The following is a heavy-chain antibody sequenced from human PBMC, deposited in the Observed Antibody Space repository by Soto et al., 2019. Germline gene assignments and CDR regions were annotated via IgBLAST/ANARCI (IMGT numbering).Heavy chain of an antibody. D-gene: IGHD6-13*01. CDR3: ARGKWPGIAAAGTDNWFDP. J-gene: IGHJ5*02. V-gene: IGHV4-4*07. Sequence: SETLSLTCSVSGGSISSYYWSWIRQPAGKGLEWIGRIYTSGSTNYNPSLKSRVTMSVDTSKNQFSLKLSSVTAADTAVYYCARGKWPGIAAAGTDNWFDPWGQGTLVTVSS. CDR2: IYTSGST. CDR1: GGSISSYY.